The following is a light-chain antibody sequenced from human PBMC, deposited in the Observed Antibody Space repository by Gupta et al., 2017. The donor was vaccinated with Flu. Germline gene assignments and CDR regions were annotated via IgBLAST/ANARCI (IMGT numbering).Light chain of an antibody. V-gene: IGLV3-21*02. Sequence: GGNTMGSKIGHWYHHKPGQAPALVVYDNSDRPSGIPERCSGSNSGNTATLTISRVEAGDEADYYCQVWDSGSDQYVFATGTKVTVL. CDR1: TMGSKI. CDR2: DNS. CDR3: QVWDSGSDQYV. J-gene: IGLJ1*01.